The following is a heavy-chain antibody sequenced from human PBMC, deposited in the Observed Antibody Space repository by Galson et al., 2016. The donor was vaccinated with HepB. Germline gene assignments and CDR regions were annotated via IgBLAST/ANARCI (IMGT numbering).Heavy chain of an antibody. Sequence: CAISGDSVSTKSATWNWIRQSPSRGLEWLGRTYFRSKWYSDYAVSVKSRITVNADISENQFSLHLQSVTPEDTALYYCARHPAPWGIGDWGGPFDSWGQGTLVTVSS. D-gene: IGHD3-16*01. CDR1: GDSVSTKSAT. V-gene: IGHV6-1*01. CDR2: TYFRSKWYS. CDR3: ARHPAPWGIGDWGGPFDS. J-gene: IGHJ5*01.